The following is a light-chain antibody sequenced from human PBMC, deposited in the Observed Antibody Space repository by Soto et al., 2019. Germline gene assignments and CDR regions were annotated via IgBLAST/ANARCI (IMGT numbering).Light chain of an antibody. Sequence: QSVLTQPASVSGSPGQSIAISCTGTSSDVGGYNYVSWYQQHPGKAPKLMVYDVSNRPSGVSNRFSGSKSGNTASLTISGLRVEDGADYYCSSYTSSSTYVFGPGTKDTVL. CDR2: DVS. J-gene: IGLJ1*01. V-gene: IGLV2-14*01. CDR3: SSYTSSSTYV. CDR1: SSDVGGYNY.